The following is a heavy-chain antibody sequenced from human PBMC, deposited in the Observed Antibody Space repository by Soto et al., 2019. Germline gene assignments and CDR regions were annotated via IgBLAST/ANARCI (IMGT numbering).Heavy chain of an antibody. J-gene: IGHJ5*01. CDR2: ISYDGSNK. V-gene: IGHV3-30*18. D-gene: IGHD2-2*01. CDR3: AKDLDSTNWGNWFDS. Sequence: QVHLEESGGGVVQPGRSLRLSCAASGFTFRSYGMHWVRQAPGKGLEWVAVISYDGSNKYYVDSVKGRFTISRDNSKNTQYLQMNSLRVEDTAVYYCAKDLDSTNWGNWFDSWGQGTLVTVSS. CDR1: GFTFRSYG.